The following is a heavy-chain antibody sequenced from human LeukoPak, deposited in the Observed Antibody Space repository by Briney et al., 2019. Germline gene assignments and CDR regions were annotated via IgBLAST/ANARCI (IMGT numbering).Heavy chain of an antibody. CDR3: ARDVGYSYGYAYYYYGMDV. CDR1: GGSISSGGYS. V-gene: IGHV4-30-2*01. Sequence: SQTLSLTCAVSGGSISSGGYSWSWIRQPPGKGLEWIGYIYHSGSTYYNPSLKSRVTISVDTSKNQFSLKLSSVTAADTAVYYCARDVGYSYGYAYYYYGMDVWGQGTTVTVSS. J-gene: IGHJ6*02. D-gene: IGHD5-18*01. CDR2: IYHSGST.